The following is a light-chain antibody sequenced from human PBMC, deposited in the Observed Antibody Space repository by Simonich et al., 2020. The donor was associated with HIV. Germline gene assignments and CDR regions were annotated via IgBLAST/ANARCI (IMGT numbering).Light chain of an antibody. Sequence: EIVMMQSPATLSVSPGERATLSCSASQSISSSLAWYQQKPGQAPRLLIYGASTRATGIPARFSGSGSGTDFTLTISSLEPEDFAVYYCQQRSNWPLTFGGGTKVEIK. CDR3: QQRSNWPLT. V-gene: IGKV3-11*01. CDR2: GAS. J-gene: IGKJ4*01. CDR1: QSISSS.